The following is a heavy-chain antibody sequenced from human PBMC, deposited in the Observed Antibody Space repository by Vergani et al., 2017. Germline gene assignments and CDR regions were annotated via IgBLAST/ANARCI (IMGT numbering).Heavy chain of an antibody. Sequence: QVQLQQWGGGLLKPSEILSLTCVVNGGSFTSYHWTWIRQSPGEGLEWVGDIDHTGRPYYNPSLKSRLTMSVDKPRNQFSLTVNSVTATATAIYFCASVNTETNGHLDYYHYMDVWLQGTAVTVS. V-gene: IGHV4-34*01. J-gene: IGHJ6*03. CDR2: IDHTGRP. CDR1: GGSFTSYH. D-gene: IGHD2-8*01. CDR3: ASVNTETNGHLDYYHYMDV.